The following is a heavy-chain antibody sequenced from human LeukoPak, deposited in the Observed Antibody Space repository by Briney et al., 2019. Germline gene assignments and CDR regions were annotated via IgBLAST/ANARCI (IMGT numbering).Heavy chain of an antibody. V-gene: IGHV3-7*04. J-gene: IGHJ4*02. CDR1: GFTFGNSW. Sequence: GGSLRLSCAASGFTFGNSWMTWVRQAPGEGLEWVASIKQDGSETYYVDSVKGRFTISRDNAKNSLYLQMNSLRVEDTAIYYCTRVGYIDEGIDYWGQGTLVTVSS. CDR2: IKQDGSET. CDR3: TRVGYIDEGIDY. D-gene: IGHD5-24*01.